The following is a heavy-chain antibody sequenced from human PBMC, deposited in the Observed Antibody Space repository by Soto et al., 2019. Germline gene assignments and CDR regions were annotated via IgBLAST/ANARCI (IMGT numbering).Heavy chain of an antibody. Sequence: TGGSLRLSCAASGFTFSSYAMSWVRQAPGKGLEWVSAISGSGGSTYYADSVKGRFTISRDNSKNTLYLQMNSLRAEDTAVYYCAKDLDPLPIFGVVYYYYGMDVWGQGTTVTVSS. CDR2: ISGSGGST. D-gene: IGHD3-3*01. CDR1: GFTFSSYA. J-gene: IGHJ6*02. CDR3: AKDLDPLPIFGVVYYYYGMDV. V-gene: IGHV3-23*01.